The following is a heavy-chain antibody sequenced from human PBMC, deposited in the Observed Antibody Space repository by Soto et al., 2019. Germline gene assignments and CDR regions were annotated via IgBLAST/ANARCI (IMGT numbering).Heavy chain of an antibody. Sequence: VGSLRLSCTSSGFTFSIYAMSWVRQAPGKGLEWVSDISGSGGSTNYADSVKGRFTVSRDNSKNTLYVQMNSLRAEDTAVYYCAKGAAAGTGTTIEYWGQGTLVTVSS. CDR2: ISGSGGST. V-gene: IGHV3-23*01. J-gene: IGHJ4*02. D-gene: IGHD1-7*01. CDR1: GFTFSIYA. CDR3: AKGAAAGTGTTIEY.